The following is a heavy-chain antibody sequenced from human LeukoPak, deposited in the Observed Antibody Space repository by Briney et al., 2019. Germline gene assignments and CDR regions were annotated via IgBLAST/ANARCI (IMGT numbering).Heavy chain of an antibody. D-gene: IGHD3-10*01. Sequence: GASVKVSCKASEYTVTSYAMHWVRQAPGQRLEWMGWINAGNANTKYSQKFQGRITITRDTSASTAYMELSSLRSEDTAVYYCARGPHITMVRGPVGNWFDPWGQGTLVTVSS. V-gene: IGHV1-3*01. CDR3: ARGPHITMVRGPVGNWFDP. CDR1: EYTVTSYA. CDR2: INAGNANT. J-gene: IGHJ5*02.